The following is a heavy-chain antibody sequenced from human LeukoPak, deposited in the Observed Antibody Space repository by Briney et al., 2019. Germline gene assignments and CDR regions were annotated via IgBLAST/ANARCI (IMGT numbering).Heavy chain of an antibody. CDR1: GGTFSSYA. Sequence: ASVKVSCKASGGTFSSYAIGWVRQAPGQGLEWMGGIIPIFGTANYAQKFQGRVTITTDESTSTAYMELSSLRSEDTAVYYCAGTPVLMVYATFDYWGQGTLVTVSS. J-gene: IGHJ4*02. CDR2: IIPIFGTA. V-gene: IGHV1-69*05. CDR3: AGTPVLMVYATFDY. D-gene: IGHD2-8*01.